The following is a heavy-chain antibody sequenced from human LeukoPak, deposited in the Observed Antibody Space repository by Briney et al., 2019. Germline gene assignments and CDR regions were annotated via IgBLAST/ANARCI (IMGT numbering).Heavy chain of an antibody. CDR3: AREYSAFDY. J-gene: IGHJ4*02. V-gene: IGHV4-61*08. CDR1: GDPITSHSDY. CDR2: IYDSGST. D-gene: IGHD5-12*01. Sequence: SQTLSLTCTVSGDPITSHSDYKWTWIRQPPGKGLEWIGYIYDSGSTNYNPSLKSRATISVDTSKNQFSLKLTSVTAADTAVYYCAREYSAFDYWGQGTLVTVSS.